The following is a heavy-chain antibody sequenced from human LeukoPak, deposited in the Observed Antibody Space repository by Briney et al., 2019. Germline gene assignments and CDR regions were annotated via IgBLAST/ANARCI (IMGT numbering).Heavy chain of an antibody. J-gene: IGHJ4*02. CDR1: GFSFISYG. Sequence: GGSLRLSCAASGFSFISYGMHWVRQAPGKGLEWVGAISDDGRRKDYADSVKGRFTISRDNSKDTLYLRMNSLRAEDTAVYYCAKRPSDYGDYVSYFDYWGQGTLVTVSS. CDR2: ISDDGRRK. CDR3: AKRPSDYGDYVSYFDY. V-gene: IGHV3-30*18. D-gene: IGHD4-17*01.